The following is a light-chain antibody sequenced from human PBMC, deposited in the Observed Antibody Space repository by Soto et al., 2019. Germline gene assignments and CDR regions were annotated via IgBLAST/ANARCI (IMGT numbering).Light chain of an antibody. CDR2: GAS. V-gene: IGKV3-20*01. J-gene: IGKJ5*01. CDR1: QSVSRY. Sequence: ENVLTQSPGTLSLSPGERATLSCRASQSVSRYLTWYQQRPGQAPRLLISGASSRATGIPDRFSGSGSGTDFALTISRLEPEDFALYYWQQYGTSPITFGQGTRLEIK. CDR3: QQYGTSPIT.